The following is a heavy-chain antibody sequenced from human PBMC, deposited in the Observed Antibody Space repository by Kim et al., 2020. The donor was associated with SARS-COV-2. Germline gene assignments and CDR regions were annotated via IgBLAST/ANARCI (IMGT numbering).Heavy chain of an antibody. CDR3: ARGWDKNSGSLDY. CDR2: IWYDGSKI. V-gene: IGHV3-33*01. Sequence: GGSLRLSCAASGFTFRSYGMHWVRQAPGKGLEWVTVIWYDGSKIYYADSVKGRFTISRDNSKNTLYLQMNSLRAEDTAVYYCARGWDKNSGSLDYWGQGTLVTVSS. J-gene: IGHJ4*02. CDR1: GFTFRSYG. D-gene: IGHD3-10*01.